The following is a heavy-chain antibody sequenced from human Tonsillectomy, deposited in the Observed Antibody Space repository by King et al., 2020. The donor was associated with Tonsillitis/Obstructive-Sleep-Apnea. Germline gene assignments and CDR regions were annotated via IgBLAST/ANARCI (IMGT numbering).Heavy chain of an antibody. CDR1: GYSFTSYW. CDR3: ARGLRFLEWLCGAFDI. D-gene: IGHD3-3*01. J-gene: IGHJ3*02. Sequence: QLVQSGAEVKKPGESLKISWKGSGYSFTSYWIGWVRQMPGKGLEWMGIIYPGDSDTRYSPSFQGQVTISADKSISTAYLQWSSLKASDTAMYYCARGLRFLEWLCGAFDIWGQGTMVTVSS. V-gene: IGHV5-51*01. CDR2: IYPGDSDT.